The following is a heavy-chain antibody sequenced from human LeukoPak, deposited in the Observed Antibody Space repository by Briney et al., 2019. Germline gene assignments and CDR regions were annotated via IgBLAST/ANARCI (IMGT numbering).Heavy chain of an antibody. J-gene: IGHJ3*02. V-gene: IGHV3-21*04. Sequence: TAGGSLRLSCAASGFTFSSYSVNWVRQAPGKGLEWVSSISSSSSYIYYADSVKGRFTISRDNSKNTLYLQMNSLRAEDTAVYYCAKGPSGSYYGDAFDIWGQGTMVTVSS. CDR1: GFTFSSYS. D-gene: IGHD1-26*01. CDR2: ISSSSSYI. CDR3: AKGPSGSYYGDAFDI.